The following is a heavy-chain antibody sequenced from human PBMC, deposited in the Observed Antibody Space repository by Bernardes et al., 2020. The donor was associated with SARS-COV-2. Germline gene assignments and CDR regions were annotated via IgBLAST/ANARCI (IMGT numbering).Heavy chain of an antibody. Sequence: GGSLRLSCAASGFTFSSYSMNWVRQAPGKGLEWVSYISSNSNTIYNRDSVKGRFTISRDNAKNSLYLQMNSLRDEDTAVYYCVRDSGSNFDYGGQGTLVTVSS. CDR2: ISSNSNTI. J-gene: IGHJ4*02. D-gene: IGHD1-26*01. CDR3: VRDSGSNFDY. CDR1: GFTFSSYS. V-gene: IGHV3-48*02.